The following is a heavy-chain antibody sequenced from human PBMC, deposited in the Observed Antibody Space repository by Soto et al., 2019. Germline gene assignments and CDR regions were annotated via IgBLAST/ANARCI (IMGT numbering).Heavy chain of an antibody. Sequence: QVQLQESGPGLVKPSQTLSLTCTVSGGSISSGGYYWSWIRQHPGKGLEWIGYIYYSGSTYYNPPLKSRVTISVDTSKSQSSLTLSSVTAVDTAVYYCARDQRITMVRDKAAFDIWGQGTMFTVSS. CDR1: GGSISSGGYY. V-gene: IGHV4-31*03. J-gene: IGHJ3*02. CDR3: ARDQRITMVRDKAAFDI. D-gene: IGHD3-10*01. CDR2: IYYSGST.